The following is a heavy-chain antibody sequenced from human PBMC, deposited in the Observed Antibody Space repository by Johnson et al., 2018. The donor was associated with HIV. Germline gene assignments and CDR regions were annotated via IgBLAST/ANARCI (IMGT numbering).Heavy chain of an antibody. J-gene: IGHJ3*01. D-gene: IGHD3-16*01. CDR1: GFTFSSYG. CDR3: AKWRIIYAFGREQPCQDPRGVVGSIDV. Sequence: QVQLVESGGGVVHPGGSLRLSCAASGFTFSSYGMHWVRQAPGKGLEWVAFIRYDGSNKYYADSVKGRFTISRDNSKNTLYLQMNSLRAEDTAVYYCAKWRIIYAFGREQPCQDPRGVVGSIDVWGHG. V-gene: IGHV3-30*02. CDR2: IRYDGSNK.